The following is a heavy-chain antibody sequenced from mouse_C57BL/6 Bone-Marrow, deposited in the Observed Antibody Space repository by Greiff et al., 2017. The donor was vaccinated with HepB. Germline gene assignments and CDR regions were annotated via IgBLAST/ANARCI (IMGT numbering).Heavy chain of an antibody. CDR2: IFPGRGST. D-gene: IGHD2-3*01. Sequence: QVQLQQSGPELLKPGASVKISCKASGYTFTDYYINWVKQRPGQGLEWIGWIFPGRGSTYYNEKFKGKATLTVDKSSSTAYMLLSSLTSEDSAVYFCERCGIYDGYFYDYWGEGTTLTVSS. CDR3: ERCGIYDGYFYDY. J-gene: IGHJ2*01. V-gene: IGHV1-75*01. CDR1: GYTFTDYY.